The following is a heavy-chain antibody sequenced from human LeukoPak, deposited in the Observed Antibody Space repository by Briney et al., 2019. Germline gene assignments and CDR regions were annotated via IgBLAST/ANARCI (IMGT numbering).Heavy chain of an antibody. V-gene: IGHV3-66*01. CDR2: LYSSDST. CDR1: GFTVRSNY. Sequence: GGSLRLSCAASGFTVRSNYMSWVRRAPGKGLEWVSLLYSSDSTYYADSVKGRFTISRDNSKNTLYLQMNSLRAEDTAVYYCASRDKGYYYGMAVWGQGTTVTVSS. D-gene: IGHD5-24*01. CDR3: ASRDKGYYYGMAV. J-gene: IGHJ6*02.